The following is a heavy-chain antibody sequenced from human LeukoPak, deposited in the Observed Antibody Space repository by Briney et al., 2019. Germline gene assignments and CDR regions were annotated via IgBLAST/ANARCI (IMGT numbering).Heavy chain of an antibody. CDR1: GGSISSGGYY. V-gene: IGHV4-31*03. CDR3: ARNNYYDSRTFDY. Sequence: SETLSLTCTVSGGSISSGGYYWSWIRQHPGKGLEWIGYIYYSGSTYYNPSLKSRVTISADTSKNQFSLKLSSVTAADTAVYYGARNNYYDSRTFDYWGQGTLVTVSS. D-gene: IGHD3-22*01. CDR2: IYYSGST. J-gene: IGHJ4*02.